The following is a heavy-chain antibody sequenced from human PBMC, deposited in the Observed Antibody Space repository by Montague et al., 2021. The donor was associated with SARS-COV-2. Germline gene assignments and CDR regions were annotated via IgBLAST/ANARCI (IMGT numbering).Heavy chain of an antibody. CDR1: GFTFSTYA. V-gene: IGHV3-30*04. CDR3: ARTLLDYYGMDV. Sequence: SLRLSCAASGFTFSTYAMHWVRQAPGKGLEWVAAISYDGSNKYFADSAKGRFTISRDNSKNTLYLQMNSLRAEDTAVYYCARTLLDYYGMDVWGQGTTVTVSS. CDR2: ISYDGSNK. D-gene: IGHD2/OR15-2a*01. J-gene: IGHJ6*02.